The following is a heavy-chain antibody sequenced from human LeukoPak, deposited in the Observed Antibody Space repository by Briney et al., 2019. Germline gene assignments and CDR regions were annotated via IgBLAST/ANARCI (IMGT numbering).Heavy chain of an antibody. CDR1: GFTFSSSW. V-gene: IGHV3-7*01. Sequence: GGSLRLSCAASGFTFSSSWMSWVRQAPGRGRGWHANIKQDGSDRYYVESVEGRSITCRANATNSLYQQMDSLRVEGTAINYCAREIHSFMTVCSGGQRLFMTWGQGIPFTVSS. CDR3: AREIHSFMTVCSGGQRLFMT. D-gene: IGHD2-15*01. J-gene: IGHJ5*02. CDR2: IKQDGSDR.